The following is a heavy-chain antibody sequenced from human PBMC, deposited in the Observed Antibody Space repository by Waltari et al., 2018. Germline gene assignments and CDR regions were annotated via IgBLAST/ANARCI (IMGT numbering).Heavy chain of an antibody. CDR2: ISYSGST. V-gene: IGHV4-39*01. CDR1: GGSIRSSSYL. D-gene: IGHD6-13*01. CDR3: ARHQQLPSLDFDY. Sequence: QLQLQESGPGLVKPSETLSLTCTVSGGSIRSSSYLWDWVRQPPGQGLAWIGSISYSGSTYYIPSLKSRVTMSVDTSKNQFSLKLTSVTAADTAVYYCARHQQLPSLDFDYWGQGTLVTVSS. J-gene: IGHJ4*02.